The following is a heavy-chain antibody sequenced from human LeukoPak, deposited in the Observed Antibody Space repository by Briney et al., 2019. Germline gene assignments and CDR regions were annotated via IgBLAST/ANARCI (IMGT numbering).Heavy chain of an antibody. J-gene: IGHJ4*02. CDR3: ARGYSYDDY. D-gene: IGHD5-18*01. V-gene: IGHV1-2*02. CDR1: GYSFTDYY. Sequence: ASVKVSCKTSGYSFTDYYMHWVRQAPGQGLEWMGWIDPNSGCTNYAQKFQGRLTMTRDTSISTAYMELSRLRSDDTAVYYCARGYSYDDYWGQGTLVTVSS. CDR2: IDPNSGCT.